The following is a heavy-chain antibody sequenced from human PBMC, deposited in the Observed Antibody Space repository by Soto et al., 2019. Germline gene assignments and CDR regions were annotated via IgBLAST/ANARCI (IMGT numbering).Heavy chain of an antibody. Sequence: SVKVSCKASGGTFSSYAISWVRQAPGQGLEWMGGIIPIFGTANYAQKFQGRVTITADKSTSTAYMELSSLRDEDTALYYCAKSQVPYCTNGVCSYYYAMDVWGQGTTVTVSS. CDR2: IIPIFGTA. CDR1: GGTFSSYA. D-gene: IGHD2-8*01. V-gene: IGHV1-69*06. J-gene: IGHJ6*02. CDR3: AKSQVPYCTNGVCSYYYAMDV.